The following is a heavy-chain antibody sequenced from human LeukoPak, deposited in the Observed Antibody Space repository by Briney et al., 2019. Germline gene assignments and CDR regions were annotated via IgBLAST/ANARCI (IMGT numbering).Heavy chain of an antibody. CDR3: AREARLASAAGLDV. V-gene: IGHV4-4*07. D-gene: IGHD5-12*01. CDR1: GGSISGYY. CDR2: LYGSATI. J-gene: IGHJ6*02. Sequence: SETLSLTCNVFGGSISGYYWSWIRQPAGKGLEWIGRLYGSATIKYNPSLRSRLSLSGDTSKNQFSLKLSSVTAADTAVYYRAREARLASAAGLDVWGQGTMVTVS.